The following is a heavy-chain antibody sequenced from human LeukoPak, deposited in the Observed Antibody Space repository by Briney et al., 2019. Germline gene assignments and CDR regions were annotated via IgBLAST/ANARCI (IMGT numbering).Heavy chain of an antibody. Sequence: ASVKVSCKASGYTFTSYGISWVRQAPGQGLEWMGWISAYNGNTNYAQKLQGRVTMTTDTSTSTAYMELSRLRSDDTAVYYCARDGWFGAYYYYYMDVWGKGTTVTISS. D-gene: IGHD3-10*01. V-gene: IGHV1-18*01. J-gene: IGHJ6*03. CDR1: GYTFTSYG. CDR3: ARDGWFGAYYYYYMDV. CDR2: ISAYNGNT.